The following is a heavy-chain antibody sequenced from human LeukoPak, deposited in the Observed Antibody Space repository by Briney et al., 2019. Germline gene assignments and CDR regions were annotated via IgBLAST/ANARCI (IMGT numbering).Heavy chain of an antibody. CDR3: ARGLFLSKPEYFQH. Sequence: ASVKVSCKASGYTFTSYDINWVRQATGQGLEWMGWMNPNSGNTGYAQKFQGRVTMTRNTSISTAYMELSSLRSEDTAVYYCARGLFLSKPEYFQHWGQGTLVTVSS. V-gene: IGHV1-8*01. CDR2: MNPNSGNT. D-gene: IGHD4-11*01. J-gene: IGHJ1*01. CDR1: GYTFTSYD.